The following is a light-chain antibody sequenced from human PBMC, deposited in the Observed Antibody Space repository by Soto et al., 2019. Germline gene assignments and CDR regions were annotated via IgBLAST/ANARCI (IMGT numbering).Light chain of an antibody. CDR3: QSYDSSNWV. CDR2: EDN. J-gene: IGLJ3*02. CDR1: SGSFASNS. V-gene: IGLV6-57*01. Sequence: NFMLTQPHSVSESPGKTVTISCTRSSGSFASNSVQWYQQRPGSSPTTVIYEDNQRPSGVPDRLSGSIDSSSKSASLSISGMKTEDAAAYYCQSYDSSNWVFGGGTQLTVL.